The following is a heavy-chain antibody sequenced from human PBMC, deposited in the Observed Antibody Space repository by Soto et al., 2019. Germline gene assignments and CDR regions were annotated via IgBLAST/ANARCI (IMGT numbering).Heavy chain of an antibody. CDR1: GFTVSNNW. Sequence: EVQLVETGGGLIQPGGSLRLSCAASGFTVSNNWMSWVRQAPGKGLEXVSLIYSGGSTFYTDSVKGRFIISRDNSKNTLYLQMNSLRVEDTAVYYCAFITTPVRWGQGTTVTVSS. CDR3: AFITTPVR. J-gene: IGHJ6*02. CDR2: IYSGGST. V-gene: IGHV3-53*02. D-gene: IGHD1-1*01.